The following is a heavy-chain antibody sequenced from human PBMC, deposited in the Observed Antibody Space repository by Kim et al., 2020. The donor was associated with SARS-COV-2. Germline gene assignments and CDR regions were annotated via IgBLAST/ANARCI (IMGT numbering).Heavy chain of an antibody. CDR1: GGSISNYY. Sequence: SETLSLTCTVSGGSISNYYWTWIRQPPGKGLEWIAYISYSVSANYNPSLKSRVTISVDTSKNQFSLRVTSVTAADTAVYYCARDSNFWYFFHYWRQGTL. V-gene: IGHV4-59*01. CDR3: ARDSNFWYFFHY. J-gene: IGHJ4*02. D-gene: IGHD1-1*01. CDR2: ISYSVSA.